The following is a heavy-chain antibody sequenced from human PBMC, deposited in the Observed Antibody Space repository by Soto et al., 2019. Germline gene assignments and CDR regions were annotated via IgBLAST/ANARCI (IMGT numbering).Heavy chain of an antibody. CDR2: IWYDGSNK. CDR1: GFTFSSYG. V-gene: IGHV3-33*01. J-gene: IGHJ6*02. Sequence: PGGSLRLSCAASGFTFSSYGMHWVRQAPGKGLEWVAVIWYDGSNKYYADSVKGRFTISRGNSKNTLYLQMNSLRAEDTAVYYCARVPLQLGYYYCGMDVWGQGTTVTVSS. D-gene: IGHD5-18*01. CDR3: ARVPLQLGYYYCGMDV.